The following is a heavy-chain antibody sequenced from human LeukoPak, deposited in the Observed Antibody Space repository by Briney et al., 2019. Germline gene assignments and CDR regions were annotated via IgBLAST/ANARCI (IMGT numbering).Heavy chain of an antibody. CDR2: INDRGGRT. Sequence: GGSLRLSCAASGFTFSTYAMGWVRHAPGKGLDWVATINDRGGRTHYADSVRGRFTISRDNSKNTLYLQINSLRAEDTAIYYCDAADYWGQGTLVTVSS. V-gene: IGHV3-23*01. CDR1: GFTFSTYA. D-gene: IGHD6-13*01. CDR3: DAADY. J-gene: IGHJ4*02.